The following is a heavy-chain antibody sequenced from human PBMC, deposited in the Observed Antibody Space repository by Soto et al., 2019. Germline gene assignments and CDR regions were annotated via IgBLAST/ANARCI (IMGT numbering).Heavy chain of an antibody. CDR3: ARDPREYYFDY. CDR1: GFTVNSNY. V-gene: IGHV3-11*01. Sequence: PGGSLRLSCAASGFTVNSNYMSWIRQAPGKGLEWVSYISSSGSTIYYADSVKGRFTISRDNAKNSLYLQMNSLRAEDTAVYYCARDPREYYFDYWGQGTLVTVSS. CDR2: ISSSGSTI. J-gene: IGHJ4*02.